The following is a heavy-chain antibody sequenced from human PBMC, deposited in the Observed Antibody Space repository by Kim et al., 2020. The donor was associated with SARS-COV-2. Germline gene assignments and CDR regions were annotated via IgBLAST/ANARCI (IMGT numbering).Heavy chain of an antibody. CDR2: IYYSGST. J-gene: IGHJ4*02. CDR1: GGSISSGDYY. V-gene: IGHV4-30-4*01. D-gene: IGHD3-16*01. Sequence: SETLSLTCTVSGGSISSGDYYWSWIRQPPGKGLEWIGYIYYSGSTYYNPSLKSRVTISVDTSKNQFSLKLSSVTAADTAVYYCARVGGEGLLYVFDYWGQGTLVTVSS. CDR3: ARVGGEGLLYVFDY.